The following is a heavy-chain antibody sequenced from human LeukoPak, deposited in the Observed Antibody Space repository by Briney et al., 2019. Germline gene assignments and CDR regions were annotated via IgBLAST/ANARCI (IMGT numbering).Heavy chain of an antibody. CDR2: INPSGGST. CDR3: ARGDDILTGYTPLIY. V-gene: IGHV1-46*03. J-gene: IGHJ4*02. D-gene: IGHD3-9*01. CDR1: GYTFTSYY. Sequence: ASVQVSCKASGYTFTSYYMHWVRQAPGQGLEWMGIINPSGGSTSYAQKFQGRVTMTRDTSTSTVYMELSSLRSEDTAVYYCARGDDILTGYTPLIYWGQGTLVTVSS.